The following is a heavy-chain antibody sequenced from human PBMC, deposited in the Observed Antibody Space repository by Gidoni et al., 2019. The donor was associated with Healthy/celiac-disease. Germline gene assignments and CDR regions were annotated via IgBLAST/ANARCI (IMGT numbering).Heavy chain of an antibody. CDR3: ARHSGAYSSYPFFDY. D-gene: IGHD6-19*01. CDR2: IYYSGST. J-gene: IGHJ4*02. Sequence: QLQLPESGPGLVKPSETLSLTCTVSGGSISSSSYYWGWIRQPPGKGLEWIGSIYYSGSTYYNPSLKSRVTISVDTSKNQFSLKLSSVTAADTAVYYCARHSGAYSSYPFFDYWGQGTLVTVSS. CDR1: GGSISSSSYY. V-gene: IGHV4-39*01.